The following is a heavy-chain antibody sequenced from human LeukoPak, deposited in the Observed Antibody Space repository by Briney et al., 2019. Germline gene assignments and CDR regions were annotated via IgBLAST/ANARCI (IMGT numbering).Heavy chain of an antibody. J-gene: IGHJ2*01. CDR1: GGSISSYF. CDR2: MYYTGST. Sequence: SETLSLTCSVSGGSISSYFWSWIRQPPGKGLEWIGSMYYTGSTNYNPSLKSRVTISVDTSKNQFSLKLTSVTAADTAVYYCARDKGPYWYFDLWGRGTLVTVSS. V-gene: IGHV4-59*01. CDR3: ARDKGPYWYFDL.